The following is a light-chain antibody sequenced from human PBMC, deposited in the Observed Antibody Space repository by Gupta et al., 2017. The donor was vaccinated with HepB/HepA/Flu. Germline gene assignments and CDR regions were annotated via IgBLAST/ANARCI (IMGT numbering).Light chain of an antibody. Sequence: DIQMTQSPSSLSASVGDRVTITCRASQSISNYLNWYQQKPGKAPKFLINAVSSLQSGVPSRFSGTGSGTDFTLTISSLQPEDFGTYYCQQSDSTRPTFGRGTKLEIK. CDR2: AVS. CDR1: QSISNY. CDR3: QQSDSTRPT. V-gene: IGKV1-39*01. J-gene: IGKJ2*01.